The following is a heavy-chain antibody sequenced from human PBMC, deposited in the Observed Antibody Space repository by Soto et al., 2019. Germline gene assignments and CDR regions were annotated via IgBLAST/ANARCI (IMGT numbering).Heavy chain of an antibody. CDR1: GGSFSGYY. CDR2: INHSGST. Sequence: SETLSLTCAVYGGSFSGYYWSWIRQPPGKGLEWIGEINHSGSTNYNPSLKSRVTISVDTSKNQVSLKLSSVTAAGTAVYYCAIGRRIAARDYFDYWGHGTLVT. J-gene: IGHJ4*01. CDR3: AIGRRIAARDYFDY. D-gene: IGHD6-6*01. V-gene: IGHV4-34*01.